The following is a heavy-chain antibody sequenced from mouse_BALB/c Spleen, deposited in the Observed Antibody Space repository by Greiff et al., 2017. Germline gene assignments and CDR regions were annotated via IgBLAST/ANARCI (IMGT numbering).Heavy chain of an antibody. J-gene: IGHJ4*01. CDR1: GFTFSSFG. V-gene: IGHV5-17*02. CDR3: ARGGIYYGNYDAMDY. Sequence: EVKLMESGGGLVQPGGSRKLSCAASGFTFSSFGMHWVRQAPEKGLEWVAYISSGSSTIYYADTVKGRFTISRDNPKNTLFLQMTSLRSEDTAMYYCARGGIYYGNYDAMDYWGQGTSVTVSS. CDR2: ISSGSSTI. D-gene: IGHD2-1*01.